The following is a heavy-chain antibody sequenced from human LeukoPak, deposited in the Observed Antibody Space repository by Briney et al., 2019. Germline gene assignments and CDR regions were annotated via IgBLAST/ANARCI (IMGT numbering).Heavy chain of an antibody. V-gene: IGHV3-21*01. J-gene: IGHJ6*03. CDR2: ITSTSAYR. CDR3: ARVTMGATTLNYYYFFMDV. CDR1: GFAFNAYT. D-gene: IGHD1-26*01. Sequence: GGSLRLSCVGSGFAFNAYTITGVPQAPGKGLEWVSSITSTSAYRQYGDSVRGRFTISRDNTKNSVYLQMDSLGAEDTAVYHCARVTMGATTLNYYYFFMDVWGKGTTVTVSS.